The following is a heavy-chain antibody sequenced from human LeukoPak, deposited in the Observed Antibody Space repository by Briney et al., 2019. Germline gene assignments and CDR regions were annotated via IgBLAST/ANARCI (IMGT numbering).Heavy chain of an antibody. CDR1: GGTFSSYT. CDR2: IIPILGIA. CDR3: ARVSSGQDGMDV. D-gene: IGHD3-22*01. J-gene: IGHJ6*02. V-gene: IGHV1-69*02. Sequence: ASVKVSCKASGGTFSSYTISWVRQAPGQELEWMGRIIPILGIANYAQKFQGRVTITADKSTSTAYMELSSLRSEDTAVYYCARVSSGQDGMDVWGQGTTVTVSS.